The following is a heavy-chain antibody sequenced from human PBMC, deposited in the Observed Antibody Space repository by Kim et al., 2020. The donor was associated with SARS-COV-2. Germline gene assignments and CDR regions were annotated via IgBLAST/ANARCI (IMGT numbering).Heavy chain of an antibody. Sequence: GESLKISCLSSGYAFATHWIGWVRQRPGKGLEWMDIIYPDDSDTRYSPSFAGQVSISADKSVSTAYLQWNNLKASDTAIYFCAKLGRYCSTPDFYPPGGCNYFDLWGRGTLVTVSS. D-gene: IGHD3-10*01. CDR2: IYPDDSDT. CDR1: GYAFATHW. CDR3: AKLGRYCSTPDFYPPGGCNYFDL. J-gene: IGHJ4*02. V-gene: IGHV5-51*01.